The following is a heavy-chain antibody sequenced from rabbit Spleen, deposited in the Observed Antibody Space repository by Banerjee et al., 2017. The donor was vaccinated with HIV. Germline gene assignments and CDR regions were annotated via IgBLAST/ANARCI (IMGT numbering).Heavy chain of an antibody. CDR1: GFSFSSGYW. CDR3: ARDSDGWDMAWGL. CDR2: INIENGGT. Sequence: QEQLVESGGGLVQPEGSLTLTCTASGFSFSSGYWICWVRQAPGKGLEWIGCINIENGGTWYASWVNGRFTISRSTSLDAVDLKMTSLTAADTATYFCARDSDGWDMAWGLWGPGTLVT. J-gene: IGHJ6*01. V-gene: IGHV1S43*01. D-gene: IGHD6-1*01.